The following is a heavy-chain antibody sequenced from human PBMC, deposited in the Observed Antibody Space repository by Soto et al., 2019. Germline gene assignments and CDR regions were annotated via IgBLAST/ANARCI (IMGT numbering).Heavy chain of an antibody. CDR3: ARGLGYCRSGTCYREWFDT. Sequence: QVQLVQSGAEVKKPGASVKVSCKASGYTFSTHGISWVRQVPGQGLEWMGWVRGDNGHRNYAQSLQGRVTMTTDTSTNTAYMEMRTLRSDDTAVYYCARGLGYCRSGTCYREWFDTWGQGTLVTVSS. J-gene: IGHJ5*02. V-gene: IGHV1-18*01. D-gene: IGHD2-15*01. CDR2: VRGDNGHR. CDR1: GYTFSTHG.